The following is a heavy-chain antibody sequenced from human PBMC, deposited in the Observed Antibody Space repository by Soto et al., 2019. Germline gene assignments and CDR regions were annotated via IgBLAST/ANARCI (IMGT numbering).Heavy chain of an antibody. V-gene: IGHV1-46*01. D-gene: IGHD1-26*01. CDR1: GYTFTSYY. CDR3: AALSTSGSYYSNFDY. CDR2: INPSGGST. J-gene: IGHJ4*02. Sequence: ASVKVSCKASGYTFTSYYMHWVRQAPGQGLEWMGIINPSGGSTCYAQKFQGRVTMTRDTSTSTVYMELSSLRSEDTAVYYCAALSTSGSYYSNFDYWGQGTLVTVSS.